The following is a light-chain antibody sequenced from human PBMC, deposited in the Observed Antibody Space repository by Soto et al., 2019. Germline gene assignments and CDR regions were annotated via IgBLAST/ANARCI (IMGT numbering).Light chain of an antibody. J-gene: IGKJ1*01. CDR2: KAS. Sequence: LQMTQSPSTLSTSVGVTVTITCRASQSINSGLVWYQQKPGRAPKLLIYKASTLESGVPSRFSGSGSGTEFTLTISSLQPDDFATYYCQQYNYLWTFGQGTKVEIK. CDR1: QSINSG. V-gene: IGKV1-5*03. CDR3: QQYNYLWT.